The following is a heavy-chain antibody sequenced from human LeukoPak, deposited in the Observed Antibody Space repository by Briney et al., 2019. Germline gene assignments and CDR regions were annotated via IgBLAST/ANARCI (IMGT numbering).Heavy chain of an antibody. V-gene: IGHV3-64D*06. Sequence: HPGGSLRLSCAASGFTFSSYAMHWVRQAPGKGLEYVSAISSNGGSTYYADSVKGRFTISRDNSKNTLYLQMSSLRAEDTAVYYCVKSVIPPPSSNTAMVTDYWGQGTLVTVSS. CDR2: ISSNGGST. CDR1: GFTFSSYA. D-gene: IGHD5-18*01. CDR3: VKSVIPPPSSNTAMVTDY. J-gene: IGHJ4*02.